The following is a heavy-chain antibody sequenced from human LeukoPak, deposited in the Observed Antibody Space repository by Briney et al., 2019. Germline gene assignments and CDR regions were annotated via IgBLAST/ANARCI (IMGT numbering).Heavy chain of an antibody. J-gene: IGHJ6*03. V-gene: IGHV3-73*01. CDR2: IRSKANSYAT. CDR3: AKDYYGSGSFLGMDV. D-gene: IGHD3-10*01. Sequence: PGGSLRLSCAASGFTFSGSAMHWVRQASGKGLEWVGRIRSKANSYATAYAASVKGRFTISRDNSKNTLYLQMNSLRAEDTAVYYCAKDYYGSGSFLGMDVWGKGTTVTISS. CDR1: GFTFSGSA.